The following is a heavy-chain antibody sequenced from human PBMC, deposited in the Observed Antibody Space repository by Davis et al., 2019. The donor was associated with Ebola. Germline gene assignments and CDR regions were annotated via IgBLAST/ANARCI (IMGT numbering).Heavy chain of an antibody. Sequence: KVSCKGSGYSFTSYCVGWGRQMPGKGLEWRVIIYPGDSDTRYSPSFQGQVTISADKSISTANLQWSSLKASDTAMYYSARTYYDYIWGSYRPDAFDIWGPGTMVTVSS. D-gene: IGHD3-16*02. CDR2: IYPGDSDT. CDR1: GYSFTSYC. CDR3: ARTYYDYIWGSYRPDAFDI. J-gene: IGHJ3*02. V-gene: IGHV5-51*01.